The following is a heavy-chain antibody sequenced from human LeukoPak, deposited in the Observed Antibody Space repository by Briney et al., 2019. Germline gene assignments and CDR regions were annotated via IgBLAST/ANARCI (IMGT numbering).Heavy chain of an antibody. D-gene: IGHD2-15*01. CDR3: ARVGWYYYYYYMDV. V-gene: IGHV4-39*07. Sequence: SETLFLTCTVSGASISSRSYYWGWIRQPPGKGLEWIGSIYYSGSTYYNPSLKSRVTISVDTSKKQFSLKLSSVTAADTAVYYCARVGWYYYYYYMDVWGKGTTVTVSS. CDR1: GASISSRSYY. CDR2: IYYSGST. J-gene: IGHJ6*03.